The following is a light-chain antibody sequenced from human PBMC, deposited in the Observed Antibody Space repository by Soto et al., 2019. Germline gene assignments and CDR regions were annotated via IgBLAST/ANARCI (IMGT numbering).Light chain of an antibody. CDR1: QGISSA. J-gene: IGKJ2*03. Sequence: AIQLTQSPSSLSASVGDSVTITCRASQGISSALAWYQQTPGRAPKLLIYDASTLESGVPSRFSGSRSETDFTLTIRGLQPEDFATYYCQHGYVAPYSFGQGTKVDIK. CDR3: QHGYVAPYS. V-gene: IGKV1-13*02. CDR2: DAS.